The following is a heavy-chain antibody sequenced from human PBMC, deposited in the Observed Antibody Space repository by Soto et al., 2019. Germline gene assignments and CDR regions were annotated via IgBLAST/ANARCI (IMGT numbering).Heavy chain of an antibody. Sequence: GGSLRLSCAASGFTFSSYWMHWVRQAPGKGLVWVSRINSDGSSTSYADSVKGRFTISRDNAKNTLYLQMNSLRAEDTAVYYCARGNHDILTGYFVRGMDVWGQGTTVTVPS. V-gene: IGHV3-74*01. D-gene: IGHD3-9*01. CDR1: GFTFSSYW. CDR3: ARGNHDILTGYFVRGMDV. CDR2: INSDGSST. J-gene: IGHJ6*02.